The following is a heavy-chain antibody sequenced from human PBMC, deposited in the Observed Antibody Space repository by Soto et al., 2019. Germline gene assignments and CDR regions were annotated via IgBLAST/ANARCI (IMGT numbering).Heavy chain of an antibody. J-gene: IGHJ4*02. D-gene: IGHD6-19*01. CDR2: ITSDTATI. CDR1: GFPFNIYS. V-gene: IGHV3-48*02. CDR3: ARSVAGHFDY. Sequence: GGSLRLSCAASGFPFNIYSMNWVRQPPGKGLERVSYITSDTATIHYADSVRGRFIISRDNAENSLFLQMNSLRDEDTATYYCARSVAGHFDYWGQGALVTVSS.